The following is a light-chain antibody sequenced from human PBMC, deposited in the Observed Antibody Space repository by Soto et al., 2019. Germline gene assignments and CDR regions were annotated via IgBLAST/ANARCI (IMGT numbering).Light chain of an antibody. Sequence: QSALTQPASVSGSPGQSITISCTGTSSDVGSHNFVSWYQQRPGKAPKLMIFEVTKRPSGVSSRFSASKSGNTASLTISGVQAEDEADYYCCSYSSSSPVIFGGGTQLTVL. CDR1: SSDVGSHNF. CDR3: CSYSSSSPVI. J-gene: IGLJ2*01. CDR2: EVT. V-gene: IGLV2-14*02.